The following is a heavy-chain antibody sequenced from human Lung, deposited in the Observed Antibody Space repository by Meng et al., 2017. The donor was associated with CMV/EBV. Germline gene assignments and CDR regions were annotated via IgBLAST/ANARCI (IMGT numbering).Heavy chain of an antibody. CDR3: AYTYDFWSGYYPPGMDV. CDR1: GYTFTGYY. V-gene: IGHV1-2*02. Sequence: SXXVSXXASGYTFTGYYMHWVRQAPGQGLEWMGWINPNSGGTNYAQKFQGRVTMTRDTSISTAYMELSRLRSDDTAVYYCAYTYDFWSGYYPPGMDVWGQGTTVTVSS. D-gene: IGHD3-3*01. J-gene: IGHJ6*02. CDR2: INPNSGGT.